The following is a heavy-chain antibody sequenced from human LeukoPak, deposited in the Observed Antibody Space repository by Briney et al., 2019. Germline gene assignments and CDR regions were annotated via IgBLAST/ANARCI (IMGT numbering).Heavy chain of an antibody. CDR3: ARDSSPDLAYYYDSSGSTMLY. J-gene: IGHJ4*02. CDR1: GFTFSSYS. CDR2: ISSSSSYI. D-gene: IGHD3-22*01. Sequence: PGGSLRLSCAASGFTFSSYSMNWVRQAPGKGLEWVSSISSSSSYIYYADSVKGRFTISRDSAKNSLYLQMNSLRAEDTAVYYCARDSSPDLAYYYDSSGSTMLYWGQGTLVTVSS. V-gene: IGHV3-21*01.